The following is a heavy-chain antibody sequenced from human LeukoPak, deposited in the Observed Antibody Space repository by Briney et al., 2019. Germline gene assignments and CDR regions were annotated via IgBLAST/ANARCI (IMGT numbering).Heavy chain of an antibody. CDR3: ARGAQAGYCSGGSCYSGLPTFDY. CDR1: GYTFTSYG. Sequence: ASVKVSCKASGYTFTSYGISWVRQAPGQGLEWMGWISAYNGNTNYAQKLQGRVTMTTDTSTSTAYMELRSLRSDDTAVYYCARGAQAGYCSGGSCYSGLPTFDYWGQGTLVTVSS. D-gene: IGHD2-15*01. CDR2: ISAYNGNT. V-gene: IGHV1-18*01. J-gene: IGHJ4*02.